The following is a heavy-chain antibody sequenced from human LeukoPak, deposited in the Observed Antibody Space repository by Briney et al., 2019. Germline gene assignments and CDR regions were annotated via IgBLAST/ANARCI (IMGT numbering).Heavy chain of an antibody. J-gene: IGHJ3*02. CDR2: IKQDGSEK. CDR1: GFTFSSYW. CDR3: ARVAPTGAFDI. Sequence: GGSLRLSCAASGFTFSSYWMSWLRRAPGKGLEWVANIKQDGSEKYYVDSVKGRFTISRDNAKNSLYLQMNSLRAEDTAVYYCARVAPTGAFDIWGEGTMVAVSS. V-gene: IGHV3-7*01.